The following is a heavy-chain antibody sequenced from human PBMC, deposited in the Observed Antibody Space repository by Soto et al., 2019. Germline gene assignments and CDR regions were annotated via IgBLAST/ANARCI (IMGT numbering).Heavy chain of an antibody. CDR1: GFTFSSYW. Sequence: GGSLRLSCAASGFTFSSYWMHWVRQAPGKGLVWVSRINSDGSSTSYADSVKGRFTISRGDAKNTLYLQMNSLRAEDTAVYYCAAGYSSGWYHFDYWGQGTLVTVSS. CDR2: INSDGSST. CDR3: AAGYSSGWYHFDY. V-gene: IGHV3-74*01. D-gene: IGHD6-19*01. J-gene: IGHJ4*02.